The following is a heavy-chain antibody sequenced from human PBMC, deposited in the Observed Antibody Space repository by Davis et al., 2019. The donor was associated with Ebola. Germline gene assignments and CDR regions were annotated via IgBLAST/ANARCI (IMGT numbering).Heavy chain of an antibody. D-gene: IGHD3-3*01. CDR3: ARGNDFWSGLDDY. CDR1: GGTFSSYA. J-gene: IGHJ4*02. CDR2: IIPILGIA. Sequence: SVKVSCKASGGTFSSYAISWVRQAPGQGLEWMGGIIPILGIANYAQKFQGRVTMTRDTSTSTVYMELSSLRSEDTAVYYCARGNDFWSGLDDYWGQGTLVTVSS. V-gene: IGHV1-69*10.